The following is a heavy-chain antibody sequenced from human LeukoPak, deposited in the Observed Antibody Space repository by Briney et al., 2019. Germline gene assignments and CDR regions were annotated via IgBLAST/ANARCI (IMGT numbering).Heavy chain of an antibody. CDR2: IYYSGTT. D-gene: IGHD2/OR15-2a*01. Sequence: SETLSLTCTVSGDSITSSTYYWGWIRQTPGKGLEWIGRIYYSGTTYYNPSLKSRVTISVDTSKNQFSLKLSSVTAADTAVYYCAKVMKTSGVIVYSWFDPWGQGTLVTVSS. CDR3: AKVMKTSGVIVYSWFDP. CDR1: GDSITSSTYY. V-gene: IGHV4-39*01. J-gene: IGHJ5*02.